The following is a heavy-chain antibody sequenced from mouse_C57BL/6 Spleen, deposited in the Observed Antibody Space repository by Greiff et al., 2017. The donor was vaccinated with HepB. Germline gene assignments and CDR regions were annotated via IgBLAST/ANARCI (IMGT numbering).Heavy chain of an antibody. V-gene: IGHV1-76*01. J-gene: IGHJ1*03. CDR3: AREYFDV. Sequence: VKLMESGAELVRPGASVKLSCKASGYTFTDYYINWVKQRPGQGLEWIARIYPGSGNTYYNEKFKGKATLTAEKSSSTAYMQLSSLTSEDSAVYYCAREYFDVWGTGTTVTVSS. CDR2: IYPGSGNT. CDR1: GYTFTDYY.